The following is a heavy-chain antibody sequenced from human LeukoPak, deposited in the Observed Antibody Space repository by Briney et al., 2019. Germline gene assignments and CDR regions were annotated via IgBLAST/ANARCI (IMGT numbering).Heavy chain of an antibody. CDR3: ARDRGYGMDV. CDR2: IYYSGST. CDR1: GDSISSYY. Sequence: SETLSLTCTVSGDSISSYYWSWIRQPPGKGLEWIGYIYYSGSTNYNPSLKSRVTISVDTSKNQSSLKLSSVTAADTAVYYCARDRGYGMDVWGQGTTVTVSS. J-gene: IGHJ6*02. V-gene: IGHV4-59*01.